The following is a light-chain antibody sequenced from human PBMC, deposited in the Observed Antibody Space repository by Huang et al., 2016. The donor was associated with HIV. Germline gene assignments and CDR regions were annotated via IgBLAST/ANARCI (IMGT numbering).Light chain of an antibody. CDR1: QGIGNS. CDR2: ATS. J-gene: IGKJ1*01. Sequence: DIQMTQSPSSLSASVGDRVTITCRESQGIGNSLAWYQQKPEKAPRLLLYATSTLESGVPSRFSGSGSGTHYTLTINPLQPEDIASYYCQQYHSLPWTFGQGTKVEIK. CDR3: QQYHSLPWT. V-gene: IGKV1-NL1*01.